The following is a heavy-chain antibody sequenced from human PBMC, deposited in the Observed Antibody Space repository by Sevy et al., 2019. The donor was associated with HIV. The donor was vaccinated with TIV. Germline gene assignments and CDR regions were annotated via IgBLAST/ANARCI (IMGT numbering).Heavy chain of an antibody. V-gene: IGHV3-11*01. D-gene: IGHD6-19*01. CDR2: ISSSGSTI. Sequence: GGSLRLSCAASGFTFSDYYMSWIRQAPGKGLEWVSCISSSGSTIYYADSVKGRFTISRDNAKNSLYLQMNSLRAEDTAVYYCARAYSSGWYPPVGYWGQGTLVTVSS. CDR1: GFTFSDYY. J-gene: IGHJ4*02. CDR3: ARAYSSGWYPPVGY.